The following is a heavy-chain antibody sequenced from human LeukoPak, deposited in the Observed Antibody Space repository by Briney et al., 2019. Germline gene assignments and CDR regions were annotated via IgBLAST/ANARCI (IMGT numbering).Heavy chain of an antibody. V-gene: IGHV4-59*01. D-gene: IGHD1-26*01. Sequence: SETLSLTCTVSGASISNYYWHWIRQPPGKELEWIAYVHYSGSTYYHPSLNRRGTISVDTSKNQCSLKLRSVTAAHTAVYYCEREWSAFDIWGPGTMVTV. CDR1: GASISNYY. CDR2: VHYSGST. J-gene: IGHJ3*02. CDR3: EREWSAFDI.